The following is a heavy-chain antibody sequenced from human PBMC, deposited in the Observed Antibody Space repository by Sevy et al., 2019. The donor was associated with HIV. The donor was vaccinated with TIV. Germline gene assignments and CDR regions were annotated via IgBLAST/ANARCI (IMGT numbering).Heavy chain of an antibody. V-gene: IGHV3-30*02. CDR3: ASDYDFWSGYLFHFDY. D-gene: IGHD3-3*01. CDR2: IRYDGSNK. J-gene: IGHJ4*02. Sequence: GESLKISCAASGFTFSSYGMHWVRQAPGKGLEWVAFIRYDGSNKYYAVSVKGRFTISRDNSKNTLYLQMNSLRAEDTAVYYCASDYDFWSGYLFHFDYWGQGTLVTVSS. CDR1: GFTFSSYG.